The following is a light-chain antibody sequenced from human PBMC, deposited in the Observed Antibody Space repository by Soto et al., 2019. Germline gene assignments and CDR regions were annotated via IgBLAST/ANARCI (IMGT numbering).Light chain of an antibody. CDR2: DVT. Sequence: QSALTQPASVSGAPGQSITFSCTATSSDVGAFEYVSWYQQHPGKAPKLIIYDVTDRPSGVSARFSGSKSGTTASLTISGLQAEAEADYYCCSYTPTSNRVFGGGTKLTVL. J-gene: IGLJ3*02. CDR1: SSDVGAFEY. V-gene: IGLV2-14*03. CDR3: CSYTPTSNRV.